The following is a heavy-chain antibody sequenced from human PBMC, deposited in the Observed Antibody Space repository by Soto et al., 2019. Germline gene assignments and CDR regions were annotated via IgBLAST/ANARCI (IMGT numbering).Heavy chain of an antibody. CDR1: GFTFTSSA. V-gene: IGHV1-58*01. Sequence: SVKVSCKASGFTFTSSAVQWVRQARGQRLEWIGWIVVGSGNTNYAQKFQERVTITRDMSTSTAYMELSSLRSEDTAVYYCAASGYYSQLYYGKDGWGPGTTVTVSS. CDR2: IVVGSGNT. D-gene: IGHD3-3*01. J-gene: IGHJ6*02. CDR3: AASGYYSQLYYGKDG.